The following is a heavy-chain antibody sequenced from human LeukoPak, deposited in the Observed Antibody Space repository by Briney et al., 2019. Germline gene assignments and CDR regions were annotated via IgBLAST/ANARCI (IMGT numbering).Heavy chain of an antibody. CDR1: GYTFTSYD. J-gene: IGHJ5*02. Sequence: GASVKVSCKASGYTFTSYDINWVRQATGQGLEWMGWMNPNSGNTGYAQRFQGRVTTTRNTSISTAYMELSSLRSEDTAVYYCVRGFRIVVVPAAIGYWFDPWGQGTLVTVSS. D-gene: IGHD2-2*02. V-gene: IGHV1-8*03. CDR2: MNPNSGNT. CDR3: VRGFRIVVVPAAIGYWFDP.